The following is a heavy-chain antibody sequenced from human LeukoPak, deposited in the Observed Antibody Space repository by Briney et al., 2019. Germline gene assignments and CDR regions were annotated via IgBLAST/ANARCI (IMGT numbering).Heavy chain of an antibody. D-gene: IGHD3-10*01. CDR2: INAGNDNT. CDR1: GYTFTNYA. J-gene: IGHJ4*02. Sequence: GASVKVSCKASGYTFTNYAIHWVRQAPGQRLEWMGWINAGNDNTKYSQKFQGRVTITRDTSASTVYMELSSLRSEDTAVYYCTGGLLWFGELSPPGYWGQGTLITVSS. V-gene: IGHV1-3*01. CDR3: TGGLLWFGELSPPGY.